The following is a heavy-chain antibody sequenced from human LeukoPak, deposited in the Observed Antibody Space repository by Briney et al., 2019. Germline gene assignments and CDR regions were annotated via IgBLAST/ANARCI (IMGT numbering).Heavy chain of an antibody. V-gene: IGHV1-18*01. D-gene: IGHD6-19*01. CDR3: ARVVAVAGTIAFDI. CDR2: ISAYNGNT. CDR1: GYTFTSYG. Sequence: EASVKVSCKASGYTFTSYGISWVRQAPGQGLEWMGWISAYNGNTNYAQKLQGRVTMTTDTSTSTASMELRSLSSDDTAVYYCARVVAVAGTIAFDIWGQGTMVTVSS. J-gene: IGHJ3*02.